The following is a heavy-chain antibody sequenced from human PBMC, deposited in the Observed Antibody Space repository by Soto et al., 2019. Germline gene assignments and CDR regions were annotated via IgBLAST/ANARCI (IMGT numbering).Heavy chain of an antibody. CDR3: ASVTIFATSTVDY. CDR1: GFTFSDYY. J-gene: IGHJ4*02. Sequence: GGSLRLSCAASGFTFSDYYMSWVRQAPGKGLEWVSYISSSGSTIYYADSVKGRFTISRDNAKNSLYLQMNSLRAEDTAVYYCASVTIFATSTVDYWGQGTLVTVSS. D-gene: IGHD3-3*01. CDR2: ISSSGSTI. V-gene: IGHV3-11*01.